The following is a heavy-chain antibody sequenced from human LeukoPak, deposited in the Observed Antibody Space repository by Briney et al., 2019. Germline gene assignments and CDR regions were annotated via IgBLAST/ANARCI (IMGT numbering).Heavy chain of an antibody. CDR3: ARLISSTVRWFDP. J-gene: IGHJ5*02. D-gene: IGHD4-11*01. Sequence: PSETLSLTCAVPGYSISSGYYWGWIRQPPGKGLEWIGSIYHSGSTYYNPSLKSRVTISVDTSKNQFSLKLSSVTAADTAVYYCARLISSTVRWFDPWGQGTLVTVSS. V-gene: IGHV4-38-2*01. CDR1: GYSISSGYY. CDR2: IYHSGST.